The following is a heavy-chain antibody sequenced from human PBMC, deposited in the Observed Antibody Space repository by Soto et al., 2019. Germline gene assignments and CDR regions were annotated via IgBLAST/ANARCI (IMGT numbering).Heavy chain of an antibody. CDR3: ARDGTYGDLLTALDY. J-gene: IGHJ4*02. V-gene: IGHV3-33*01. CDR1: KFTFNKYA. CDR2: IWYDGSNK. Sequence: QVQLVESGGGVVQPGRSLRLSCTASKFTFNKYAMHWVRQAPGKGLEWVAVIWYDGSNKNYASSVKGRFTISRDNSKNTLYLQMDSLRADDTALYYCARDGTYGDLLTALDYWGQGTLVTVSS. D-gene: IGHD2-21*02.